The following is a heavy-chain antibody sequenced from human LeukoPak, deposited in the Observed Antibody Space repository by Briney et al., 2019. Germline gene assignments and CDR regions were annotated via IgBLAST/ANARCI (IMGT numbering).Heavy chain of an antibody. CDR1: GFTFASYA. D-gene: IGHD5-18*01. V-gene: IGHV3-23*01. CDR3: AKSEVETSMVGDC. CDR2: ITATGFST. J-gene: IGHJ4*02. Sequence: GGSLRLSCAASGFTFASYAMSWVRQAPGKGLEWVSVITATGFSTYYADSVKGRFTSSRDNSKNTLFLQMNSLRAEDTAVYYCAKSEVETSMVGDCWGQGTLVTVSS.